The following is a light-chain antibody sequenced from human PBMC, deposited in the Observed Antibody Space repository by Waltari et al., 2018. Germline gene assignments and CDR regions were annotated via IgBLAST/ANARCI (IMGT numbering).Light chain of an antibody. CDR1: NIGSYS. Sequence: SYVLTQPPSVSVAPGETARSPYGGDNIGSYSEHWYQQKPGQAPVLVIFYDSDRPSGIPERFSGSNSGNTATLTISRVEAGDEANYYCQVWHAAIDPGVFGTGTEVTV. CDR2: YDS. CDR3: QVWHAAIDPGV. V-gene: IGLV3-21*04. J-gene: IGLJ1*01.